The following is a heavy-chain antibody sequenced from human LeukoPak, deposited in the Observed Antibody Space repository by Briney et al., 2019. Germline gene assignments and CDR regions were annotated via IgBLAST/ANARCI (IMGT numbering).Heavy chain of an antibody. CDR3: ARDPHITMVRGVRLTNWFDP. V-gene: IGHV1-18*01. D-gene: IGHD3-10*01. CDR2: ISAYNGNT. CDR1: GYTFTIYG. J-gene: IGHJ5*02. Sequence: GASVTVSFTASGYTFTIYGISWVRQAPGQGLEWMGWISAYNGNTNYAQKLQGRVTMTTDTSTSTAYMELRSLRSDDTAVYYCARDPHITMVRGVRLTNWFDPWGQGTLVTVSS.